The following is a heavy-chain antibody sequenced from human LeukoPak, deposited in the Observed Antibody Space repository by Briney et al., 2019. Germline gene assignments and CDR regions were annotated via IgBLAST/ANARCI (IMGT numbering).Heavy chain of an antibody. Sequence: ASVKVSCKTSGYSFTAFYIHWVRQAPGQGLEWMGWIHTRRGDTNYAKKFQGRVTMTRDTSISTADLDLSSLRSDDTAVDYFARDGDYGTGSYYRGCIDSWGQGTPVTVSP. CDR1: GYSFTAFY. CDR3: ARDGDYGTGSYYRGCIDS. J-gene: IGHJ4*02. V-gene: IGHV1-2*02. CDR2: IHTRRGDT. D-gene: IGHD3-10*01.